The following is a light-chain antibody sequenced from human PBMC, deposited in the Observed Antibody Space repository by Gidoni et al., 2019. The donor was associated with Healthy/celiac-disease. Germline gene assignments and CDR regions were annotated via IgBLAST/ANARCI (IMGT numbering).Light chain of an antibody. CDR2: WAS. CDR3: QRYYGTPYT. CDR1: QSVLYSSNNKNY. J-gene: IGKJ2*01. Sequence: DIVLTQSPDSLAVSLGERATINCKSSQSVLYSSNNKNYLAWYQQQPGQPPKLLIYWASTRESGVPDRFSGSGSGTDFTLTISSLQAEDVAVYYCQRYYGTPYTFGQGTKLEIK. V-gene: IGKV4-1*01.